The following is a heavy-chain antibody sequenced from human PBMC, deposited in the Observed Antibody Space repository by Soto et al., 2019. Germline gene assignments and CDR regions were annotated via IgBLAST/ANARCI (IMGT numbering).Heavy chain of an antibody. D-gene: IGHD1-1*01. Sequence: QPPWKGLEWIGHIYYSVSTYYNSSLKSRVTTSLDTSKNQFSLKLSSVTAADTAVYYCAGQPTEGFFYQAEDGIQYLGTVSAFLLNRSSDL. CDR3: AGQPTEGFFYQAEDGIQYLGTVSAFLLNRSSDL. CDR2: IYYSVST. J-gene: IGHJ2*01. V-gene: IGHV4-30-4*01.